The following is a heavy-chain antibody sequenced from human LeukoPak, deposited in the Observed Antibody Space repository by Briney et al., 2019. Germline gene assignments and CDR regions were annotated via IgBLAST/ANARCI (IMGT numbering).Heavy chain of an antibody. CDR3: ARAVAGIWFDP. Sequence: GGSLRLSCAASGFTFSSYDMHWVRQATGKGLEWVSAIGTAGGTYYPGSVKGRFTISRENAKNSLYLQMNSLRAGDTAVYYCARAVAGIWFDPWGQGTLVTVSS. D-gene: IGHD6-19*01. CDR2: IGTAGGT. CDR1: GFTFSSYD. V-gene: IGHV3-13*01. J-gene: IGHJ5*02.